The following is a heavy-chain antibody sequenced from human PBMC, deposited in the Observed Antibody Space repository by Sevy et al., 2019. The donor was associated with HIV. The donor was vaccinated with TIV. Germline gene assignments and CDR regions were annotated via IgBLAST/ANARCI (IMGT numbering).Heavy chain of an antibody. CDR1: GGSIGSSSYY. D-gene: IGHD6-13*01. CDR2: IYYSGST. Sequence: SETLSLTCTVSGGSIGSSSYYWGWIRQPPGKGLEWIGSIYYSGSTYYNPSLKSRVTISVDTSKNQFSLKLSSVTAADTAVYYCARRIAAADLCDYWGQGTLVTVSS. CDR3: ARRIAAADLCDY. J-gene: IGHJ4*02. V-gene: IGHV4-39*01.